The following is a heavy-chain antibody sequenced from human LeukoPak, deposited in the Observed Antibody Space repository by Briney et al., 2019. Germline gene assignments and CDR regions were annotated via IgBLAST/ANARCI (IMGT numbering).Heavy chain of an antibody. D-gene: IGHD5-18*01. J-gene: IGHJ3*02. CDR2: INHSGST. V-gene: IGHV4-34*01. CDR3: ARGSRRAGRGYSYGSDAFDI. Sequence: KPSETLSLTCAVYGGSFSGYYWSWIRQPPGKGLEWIGEINHSGSTNYNPSLKSRVTISVDTSKNQFSLKLSSVTAADTAVYYCARGSRRAGRGYSYGSDAFDIWGQGTMVTVS. CDR1: GGSFSGYY.